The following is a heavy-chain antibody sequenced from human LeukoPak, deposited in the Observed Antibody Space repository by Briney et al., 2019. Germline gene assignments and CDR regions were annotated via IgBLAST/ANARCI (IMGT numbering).Heavy chain of an antibody. J-gene: IGHJ6*03. V-gene: IGHV4-4*07. CDR3: AIAGYTGYDPAGFYYYMAV. D-gene: IGHD5-12*01. CDR2: VYSSGST. CDR1: GVSISNSY. Sequence: SETLSLTCSVSGVSISNSYWTWVRQPAGKGLEWIGRVYSSGSTNYNPSLRGRVTMSVDTSTNQFSLMLTSVTAADTALYYCAIAGYTGYDPAGFYYYMAVWGKGTTVIVSS.